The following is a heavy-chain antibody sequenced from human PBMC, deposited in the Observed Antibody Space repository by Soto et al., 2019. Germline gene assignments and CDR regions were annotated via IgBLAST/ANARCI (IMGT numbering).Heavy chain of an antibody. CDR2: IYSTGTT. CDR1: GFTVGNNY. J-gene: IGHJ4*02. Sequence: EVQLVESGGGLIQPGGSLKLSCAASGFTVGNNYMSWVRQAPGKVLEWVSLIYSTGTTKYADSVKGRFTVSRDNAKNTLYLQMNSLRAEDTAVYYCAKDVRGSGSHYNSFGYWGQGTLVTVSS. V-gene: IGHV3-53*01. CDR3: AKDVRGSGSHYNSFGY. D-gene: IGHD3-10*01.